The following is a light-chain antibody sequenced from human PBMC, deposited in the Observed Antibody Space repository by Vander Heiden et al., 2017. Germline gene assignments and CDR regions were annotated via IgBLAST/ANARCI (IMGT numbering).Light chain of an antibody. CDR2: QDT. CDR1: KLGDIY. CDR3: QEGDSSTLV. V-gene: IGLV3-1*01. J-gene: IGLJ2*01. Sequence: SYELTQPPSVSVSPGQTASITCFGDKLGDIYVCWFQQKPGPSPILVIYQDTKRPSGIPERFSGSNSGTTATPTISGTQAMDDDYYYCQEGDSSTLVFGGGTKLNVL.